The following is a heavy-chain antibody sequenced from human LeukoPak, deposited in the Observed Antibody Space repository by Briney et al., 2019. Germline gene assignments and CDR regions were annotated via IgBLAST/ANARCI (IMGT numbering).Heavy chain of an antibody. CDR3: ARDDVAWNDVHWFDP. CDR1: GFTFSYYT. D-gene: IGHD1-1*01. CDR2: ISSTGSSI. V-gene: IGHV3-21*01. Sequence: GGSLRLSCAASGFTFSYYTMSWVRQAPGKGLEWVSSISSTGSSIYYADSVRGRFTISRDNAKNSLYLQMSSLRVEDTAVYYCARDDVAWNDVHWFDPWGQGTLVTVSS. J-gene: IGHJ5*02.